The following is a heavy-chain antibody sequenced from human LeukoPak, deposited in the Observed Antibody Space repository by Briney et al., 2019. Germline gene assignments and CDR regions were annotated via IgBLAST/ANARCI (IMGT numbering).Heavy chain of an antibody. CDR3: AKADYYDSNTYRAQFIQH. CDR1: GCTFSGYA. D-gene: IGHD3-22*01. J-gene: IGHJ1*01. CDR2: ISGSGIST. V-gene: IGHV3-23*01. Sequence: GGSLRLSCAASGCTFSGYAMSWVRQAPGKGLEWVSVISGSGISTYNADSVKGRFTISRDNSKNTLYLQMNSLRAEDTAVYYCAKADYYDSNTYRAQFIQHWGQGTLVTVSS.